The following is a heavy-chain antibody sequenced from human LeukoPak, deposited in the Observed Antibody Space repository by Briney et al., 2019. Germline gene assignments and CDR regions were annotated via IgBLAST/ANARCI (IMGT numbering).Heavy chain of an antibody. J-gene: IGHJ3*02. CDR3: AKGLGDFGRTGAFDI. CDR2: INGGGTGT. D-gene: IGHD2-21*02. V-gene: IGHV3-23*01. Sequence: GSLRHSCAASGFTFSSYALSWVRQAPGKGLEWVSAINGGGTGTHYADSVKGRFTISRDNSKNTLYLQMNSLRAEDTAVYYCAKGLGDFGRTGAFDIWGQGTMVTVSS. CDR1: GFTFSSYA.